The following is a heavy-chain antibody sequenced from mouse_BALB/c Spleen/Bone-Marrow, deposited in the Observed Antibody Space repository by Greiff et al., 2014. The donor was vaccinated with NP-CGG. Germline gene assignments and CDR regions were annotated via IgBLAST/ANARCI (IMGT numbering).Heavy chain of an antibody. CDR3: ARQILRGFGY. CDR1: GFAFSSYD. V-gene: IGHV5-12-1*01. D-gene: IGHD1-1*01. CDR2: ISSGGGST. J-gene: IGHJ3*02. Sequence: EVKLVESGGGLVKPGGSLKLSCAASGFAFSSYDMSWVRQTPEKRLEWVAYISSGGGSTYYADTVKGRFTISRDNAKNTLYLQMSRLKSEDTAMYYCARQILRGFGYWGQGTPVTVSA.